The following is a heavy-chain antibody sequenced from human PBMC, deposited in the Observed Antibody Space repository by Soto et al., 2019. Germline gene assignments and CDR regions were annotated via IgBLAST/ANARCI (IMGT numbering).Heavy chain of an antibody. V-gene: IGHV3-48*01. CDR1: GITFSSHA. CDR2: IRATSAT. Sequence: EVHLVESGGDLVQPGGSLRLSCAASGITFSSHAMNWVRQAQGKGLEWVASIRATSATYYADSVKFRFIISSHNAKDSLFLHMNSLRADDTAVYYCLDGDYNWGQGTRVTVSS. CDR3: LDGDYN. D-gene: IGHD4-17*01. J-gene: IGHJ4*02.